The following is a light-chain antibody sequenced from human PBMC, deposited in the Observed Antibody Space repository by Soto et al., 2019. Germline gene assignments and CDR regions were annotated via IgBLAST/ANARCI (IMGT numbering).Light chain of an antibody. V-gene: IGKV3D-15*02. J-gene: IGKJ1*01. Sequence: EIVMMQFPATLSVSPGERVTLSCRASQSVSQSVTTNLAWYQQKPGQAPRLLIFDASARAVDIPGRFSGSGSGTDFTLTISSLQPEDFAVYYCQQDYNFPAFGQGTKVDI. CDR2: DAS. CDR3: QQDYNFPA. CDR1: QSVSQSVTTN.